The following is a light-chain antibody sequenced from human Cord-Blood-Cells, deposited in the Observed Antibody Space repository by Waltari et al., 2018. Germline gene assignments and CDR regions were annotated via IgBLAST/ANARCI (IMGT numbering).Light chain of an antibody. Sequence: DIVMTQSPDSLAASLGARVHINCMSSQSVLYSSNNKNYLAWYQQKPGQPPKLLIYWASTRESGVPDRFSGSGSGTDFTLTISSLQAEDVAVYYCQQYYSTPYTFGQGTKLEIK. CDR3: QQYYSTPYT. CDR2: WAS. J-gene: IGKJ2*01. V-gene: IGKV4-1*01. CDR1: QSVLYSSNNKNY.